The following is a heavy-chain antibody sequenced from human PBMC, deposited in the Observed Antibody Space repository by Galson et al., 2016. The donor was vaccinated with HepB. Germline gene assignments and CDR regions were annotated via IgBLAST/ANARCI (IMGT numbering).Heavy chain of an antibody. V-gene: IGHV1-69*13. D-gene: IGHD6-13*01. J-gene: IGHJ3*02. CDR2: IIPIFGSA. CDR3: ARDARHRSTWYLAFDI. Sequence: SVKVSCKASGGTFSSYAISWVRQAPGQGLEWMGGIIPIFGSANYAQKFQGRLTITADESTSTAYMELSSLRSKDTAVYYCARDARHRSTWYLAFDIWGQGTMLTVSS. CDR1: GGTFSSYA.